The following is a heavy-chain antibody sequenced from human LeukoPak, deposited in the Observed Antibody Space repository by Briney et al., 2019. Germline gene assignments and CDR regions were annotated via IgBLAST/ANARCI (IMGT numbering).Heavy chain of an antibody. J-gene: IGHJ4*02. V-gene: IGHV1-2*02. CDR1: GYTFTGYY. CDR2: INPNSGGT. Sequence: ASVKVSCRASGYTFTGYYMHWVRQAPGQGLEWMGWINPNSGGTNYAQKFQGRVTMTRDTSISTAYMELSRLRSDDTAVYYCARDTCSSTSCYNDYWGQGTLVTVSS. CDR3: ARDTCSSTSCYNDY. D-gene: IGHD2-2*02.